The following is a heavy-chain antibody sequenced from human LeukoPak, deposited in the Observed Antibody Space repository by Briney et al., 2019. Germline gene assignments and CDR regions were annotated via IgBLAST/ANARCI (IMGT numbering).Heavy chain of an antibody. CDR1: GGSFSGYY. D-gene: IGHD2/OR15-2a*01. Sequence: SETLSLTCAVYGGSFSGYYWSWIRQPPGKGLEWIGEINHSGSTNYNPSLKSRVTISVDTSKNQFSLKLSSVTAADTAVYYCARAPGPQYSKRFSNWGQGTLVTVSS. J-gene: IGHJ4*02. V-gene: IGHV4-34*01. CDR2: INHSGST. CDR3: ARAPGPQYSKRFSN.